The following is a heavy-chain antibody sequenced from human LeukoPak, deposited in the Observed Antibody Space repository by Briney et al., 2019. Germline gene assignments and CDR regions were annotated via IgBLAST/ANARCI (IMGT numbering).Heavy chain of an antibody. CDR1: GGSISNSSYY. D-gene: IGHD2-2*01. CDR3: GRTPRSDSSIDL. V-gene: IGHV4-39*01. Sequence: KSSETLSLTCTVSGGSISNSSYYWGWIRQPPGKGLEWIGSIYYSGSTYYNPSLKSRVTISVDTSKNQFSLKLSSVSAPDTAVYYCGRTPRSDSSIDLWGQGTLVTVSS. J-gene: IGHJ4*02. CDR2: IYYSGST.